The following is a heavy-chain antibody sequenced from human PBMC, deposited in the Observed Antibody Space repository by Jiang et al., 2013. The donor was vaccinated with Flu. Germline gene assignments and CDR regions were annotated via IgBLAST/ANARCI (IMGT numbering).Heavy chain of an antibody. J-gene: IGHJ6*02. CDR3: AREESIMVRGVNGMDV. CDR2: XFYSGTT. V-gene: IGHV4-31*02. D-gene: IGHD3-10*01. Sequence: KGLEWIGYXFYSGTTSCNPSLQSRVTISVDTSKNQFSLTLSAVTAADTAVYYCAREESIMVRGVNGMDVWGQGTTVTVSS.